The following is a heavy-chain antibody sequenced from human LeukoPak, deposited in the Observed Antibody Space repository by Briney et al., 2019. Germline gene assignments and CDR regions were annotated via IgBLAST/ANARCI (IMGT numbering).Heavy chain of an antibody. Sequence: PSGTLSLTCAVYGGSFSGNSWSWIRQPPGKGLEWIGEINHGGRTNYNPSLKSRVTISVDTSKNQFSLKLSSVTAADTAVYYCARARGEVTIDYWGQGTLVTVSS. CDR2: INHGGRT. V-gene: IGHV4-34*01. J-gene: IGHJ4*02. CDR1: GGSFSGNS. D-gene: IGHD3-10*01. CDR3: ARARGEVTIDY.